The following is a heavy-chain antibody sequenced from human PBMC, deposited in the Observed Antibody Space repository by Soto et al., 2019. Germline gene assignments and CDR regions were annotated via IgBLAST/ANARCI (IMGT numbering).Heavy chain of an antibody. V-gene: IGHV3-23*01. D-gene: IGHD1-1*01. CDR1: GFTFSTYA. Sequence: EVQLLESGGGLVQPGGSLRLSCAASGFTFSTYAMNWVRQAPGNGLEWVSAISGSGGSIHYAGSVKGRFTISRDNSKNTLYLQMNSRRDEDTGVYLCVEGYWKGDVWGQGTTVTFSS. CDR3: VEGYWKGDV. CDR2: ISGSGGSI. J-gene: IGHJ6*02.